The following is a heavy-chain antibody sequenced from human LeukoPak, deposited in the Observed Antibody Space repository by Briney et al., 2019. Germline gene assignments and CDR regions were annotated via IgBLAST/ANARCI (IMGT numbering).Heavy chain of an antibody. D-gene: IGHD3-16*01. CDR2: IGTYNGNT. CDR1: GYTFNRYG. V-gene: IGHV1-18*01. J-gene: IGHJ3*02. Sequence: ASVKVSCKASGYTFNRYGVNWVRPAPGQGLEWMGWIGTYNGNTNLAQKFKGRVTMTTDTATSTAYMELKSLRLDDTAVYYCAKDRVGAPPGDWEYLGASNCFDIWGQGTMVSVSS. CDR3: AKDRVGAPPGDWEYLGASNCFDI.